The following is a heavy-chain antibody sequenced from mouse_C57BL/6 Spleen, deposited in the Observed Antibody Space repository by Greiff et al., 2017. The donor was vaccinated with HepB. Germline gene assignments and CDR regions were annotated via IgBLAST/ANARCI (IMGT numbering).Heavy chain of an antibody. CDR2: ISSGSSTI. Sequence: EVQVVESGGGLVKPGGSLKLSCAASGFTFSDYGMHWVRQAPEKGLEWVAYISSGSSTIYYADTVKGRFTISRDNAKNTLFLQMTSLRSEDTAMYYCARQGWDGAMDYWGQGTSVTASS. V-gene: IGHV5-17*01. D-gene: IGHD4-1*01. CDR3: ARQGWDGAMDY. CDR1: GFTFSDYG. J-gene: IGHJ4*01.